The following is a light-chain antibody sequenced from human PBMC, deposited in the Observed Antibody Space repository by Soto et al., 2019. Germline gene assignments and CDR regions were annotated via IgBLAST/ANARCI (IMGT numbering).Light chain of an antibody. Sequence: QSALTQPPSVSGSPGQSVAISCTGTSSDVGSYNRVSWYQQPPGTAPKVMIYEVSNRPSGVPDRFSGSKSGNTASLTISALQAEDDADYYCSSYTSSSTYVFGTGTKLTVL. CDR1: SSDVGSYNR. CDR3: SSYTSSSTYV. V-gene: IGLV2-18*02. CDR2: EVS. J-gene: IGLJ1*01.